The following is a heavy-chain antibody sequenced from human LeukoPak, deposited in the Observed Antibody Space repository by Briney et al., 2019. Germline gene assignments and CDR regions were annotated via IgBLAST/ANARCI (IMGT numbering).Heavy chain of an antibody. CDR3: PRGPTLSETGYFDS. CDR1: GGYFPGYY. J-gene: IGHJ4*03. D-gene: IGHD4-11*01. CDR2: VNHLEDT. V-gene: IGHV4-34*01. Sequence: PSETLSLTCALYGGYFPGYYWSWIDQSPRKERQWIAEVNHLEDTNYNPSVKRQATISVDTPKNQFFLKVTSLTAAHTPVYYCPRGPTLSETGYFDSWGQGTLVTVSS.